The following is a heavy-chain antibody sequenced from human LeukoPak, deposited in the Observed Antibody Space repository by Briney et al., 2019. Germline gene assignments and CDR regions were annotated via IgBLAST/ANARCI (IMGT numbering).Heavy chain of an antibody. CDR2: SHYSGST. Sequence: SETLSLTRTVSGGSISSYYWSWIRQPPGKGLEWIGYSHYSGSTNYNSSLSLKSRVTISVDTSKNQFSLKLSSVTAADTAVYYCAVSAAALFDPWGQGTLVTVSS. V-gene: IGHV4-59*12. D-gene: IGHD6-6*01. CDR3: AVSAAALFDP. J-gene: IGHJ5*02. CDR1: GGSISSYY.